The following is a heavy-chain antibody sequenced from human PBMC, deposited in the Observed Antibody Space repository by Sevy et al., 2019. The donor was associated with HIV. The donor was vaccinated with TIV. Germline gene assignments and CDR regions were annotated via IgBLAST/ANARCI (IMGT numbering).Heavy chain of an antibody. CDR1: GFTFSSYS. J-gene: IGHJ4*02. Sequence: GSLRLSCAASGFTFSSYSMNWVRQAPGKGLEWVSSISSSSSYIYYADSVKGRFTISRDNAKNSLYQQMNSLRAEDTAVYYCARDPHSSSWPYYFDYWGQGTLVTVSS. CDR3: ARDPHSSSWPYYFDY. D-gene: IGHD6-13*01. V-gene: IGHV3-21*01. CDR2: ISSSSSYI.